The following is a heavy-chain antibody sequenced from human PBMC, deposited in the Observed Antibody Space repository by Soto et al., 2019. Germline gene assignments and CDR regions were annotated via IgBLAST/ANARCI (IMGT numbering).Heavy chain of an antibody. D-gene: IGHD2-15*01. Sequence: SETLSLTCTVSGGSISSYYWSWIRQPPGKGLEWIGYIYYSGSTNYNPSLKSRVTISVDTSKNQFSLKLSSVTAADTAVYYCARRRCSGGSCYMASYYFDYWGQGTLVTVSS. CDR3: ARRRCSGGSCYMASYYFDY. CDR1: GGSISSYY. V-gene: IGHV4-59*08. CDR2: IYYSGST. J-gene: IGHJ4*02.